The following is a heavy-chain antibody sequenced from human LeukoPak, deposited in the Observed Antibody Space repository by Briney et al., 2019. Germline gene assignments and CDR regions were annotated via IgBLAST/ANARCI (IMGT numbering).Heavy chain of an antibody. Sequence: GGSLRLSCAASGFTVSSNYMSWVRQAPGKGLEWVSVIYSGGSTYYADSVKGRFTISRDNSKNTLYLQMNRLRAEDTAVYYCARVSFGSYGFEYYFDYWGQGTLVTVS. J-gene: IGHJ4*02. D-gene: IGHD5-18*01. V-gene: IGHV3-53*01. CDR3: ARVSFGSYGFEYYFDY. CDR1: GFTVSSNY. CDR2: IYSGGST.